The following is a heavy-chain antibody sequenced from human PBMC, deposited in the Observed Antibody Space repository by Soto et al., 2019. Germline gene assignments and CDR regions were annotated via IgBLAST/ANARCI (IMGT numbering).Heavy chain of an antibody. J-gene: IGHJ3*02. CDR2: IYYSGST. CDR1: GGSISSGGYY. Sequence: PSETLSLTCTVSGGSISSGGYYWSWIRQHPGKGLEWIGYIYYSGSTYYNPSLKSRVTISVDTSKNQFSLKLSSVTAADTAVYCCARGLAVAGRTGDAFDIWSQGTMVT. CDR3: ARGLAVAGRTGDAFDI. D-gene: IGHD6-19*01. V-gene: IGHV4-31*03.